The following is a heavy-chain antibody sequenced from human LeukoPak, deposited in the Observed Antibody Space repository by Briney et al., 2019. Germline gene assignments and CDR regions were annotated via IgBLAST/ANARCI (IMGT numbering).Heavy chain of an antibody. J-gene: IGHJ4*02. CDR2: ISYDEINE. V-gene: IGHV3-30*14. Sequence: GGSLRLSCAASGFTFSTYNIHWVRQAPGKGLEWVAVISYDEINEYYADSVKGRFTISRDNSKNTLYLQMNSLRAEDTAVYYCARAEYGSGSYSIDYWGQGTLVTVSS. CDR1: GFTFSTYN. CDR3: ARAEYGSGSYSIDY. D-gene: IGHD3-10*01.